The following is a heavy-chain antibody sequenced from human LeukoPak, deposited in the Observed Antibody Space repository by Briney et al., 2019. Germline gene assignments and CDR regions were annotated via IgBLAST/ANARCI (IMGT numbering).Heavy chain of an antibody. V-gene: IGHV4-38-2*02. Sequence: PSETLSLTCTVSNYSISSGYYWGWIRQPPGKGLEWIGYIYYSGSTNYNPSLKSRVTISVDTSKNQFSLKLSSVTAADTAVYYCARVRALTVTMIVVVTYFDYWGQGTLVTVSS. CDR2: IYYSGST. CDR3: ARVRALTVTMIVVVTYFDY. CDR1: NYSISSGYY. D-gene: IGHD3-22*01. J-gene: IGHJ4*02.